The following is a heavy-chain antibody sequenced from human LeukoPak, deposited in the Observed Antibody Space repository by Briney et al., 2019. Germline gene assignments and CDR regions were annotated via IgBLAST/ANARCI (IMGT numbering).Heavy chain of an antibody. CDR3: VKGRLYFDY. CDR1: VFIFSSNP. Sequence: GGSVTLSCAASVFIFSSNPTRWVRHAPGKGLEWVSAISGSGGSTYYADSVKGRFTISRDNSKNTLYLQMNSLRAEDTAVYYCVKGRLYFDYWGQGTLVTVSS. CDR2: ISGSGGST. V-gene: IGHV3-23*01. J-gene: IGHJ4*02. D-gene: IGHD4-17*01.